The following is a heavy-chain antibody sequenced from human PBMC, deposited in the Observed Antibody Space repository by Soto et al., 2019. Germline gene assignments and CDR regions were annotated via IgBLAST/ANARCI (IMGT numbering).Heavy chain of an antibody. J-gene: IGHJ3*02. CDR1: GYTFTNYG. D-gene: IGHD5-12*01. Sequence: ASVKVSCKASGYTFTNYGISWVRQAPGQGLEWMGWISAYNGNTNYAQKLQGRVTMTTDTSTSTAYMELRSLRSDDTAVYYCALGDGYNKYGAFDIWGQGTMVTVSS. CDR2: ISAYNGNT. V-gene: IGHV1-18*01. CDR3: ALGDGYNKYGAFDI.